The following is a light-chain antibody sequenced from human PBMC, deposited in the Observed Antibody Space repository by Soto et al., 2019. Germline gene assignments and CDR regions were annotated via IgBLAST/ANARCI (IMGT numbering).Light chain of an antibody. Sequence: EIVLTQSPGTLSLSPGARATLSCRASQIVSISYLAWYQQKPGQAPRLLIYGASNRATGIPDRFSGSGSGTDFTLTISRLEPEDFAVYYCQQYGSSGTFGQGTKVDIK. J-gene: IGKJ1*01. CDR1: QIVSISY. CDR3: QQYGSSGT. CDR2: GAS. V-gene: IGKV3-20*01.